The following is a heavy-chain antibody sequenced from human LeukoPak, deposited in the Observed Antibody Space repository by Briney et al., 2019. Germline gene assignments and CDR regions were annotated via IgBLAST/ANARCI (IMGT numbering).Heavy chain of an antibody. V-gene: IGHV4-34*01. Sequence: ASETLSLTCAVSGGSFSGYYWTWIRQPPGKGLEWIGEINHSGRTNYNPSLKSRVIISVDTSKNQFSLKLSSVTAADTAVYYCARPLGYCSDSRCPQSWFGPWGQGTWSPSPQ. D-gene: IGHD2-15*01. CDR1: GGSFSGYY. CDR2: INHSGRT. J-gene: IGHJ5*02. CDR3: ARPLGYCSDSRCPQSWFGP.